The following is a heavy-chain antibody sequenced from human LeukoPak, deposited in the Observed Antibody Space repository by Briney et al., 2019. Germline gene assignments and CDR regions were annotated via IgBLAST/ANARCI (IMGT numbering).Heavy chain of an antibody. Sequence: VASVKVSCKTSGYTFTSYGISWVRQAPGQGLEWMGWISAYNGNTNYAQKLQGRVTMTTDTSTSTAYMELRSLRSDDTAVYYCARVPSTVFNWFDPWGQGTLVTVSS. CDR3: ARVPSTVFNWFDP. V-gene: IGHV1-18*01. CDR2: ISAYNGNT. CDR1: GYTFTSYG. D-gene: IGHD4-17*01. J-gene: IGHJ5*02.